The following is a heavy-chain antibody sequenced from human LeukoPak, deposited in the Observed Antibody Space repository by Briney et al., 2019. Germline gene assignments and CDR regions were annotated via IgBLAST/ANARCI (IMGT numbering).Heavy chain of an antibody. V-gene: IGHV3-7*01. CDR3: GRIGWEPRSNYYYYSYMDV. J-gene: IGHJ6*03. Sequence: PGGSLRHSCAASEFTFHSYWMNWVRQAPGKGLEWVANIKQDGSEKYYVDSVKGRFTISRDNAKNSLYLQMNSLRDEDTAVYYCGRIGWEPRSNYYYYSYMDVWGKGTTVTISS. D-gene: IGHD1-26*01. CDR2: IKQDGSEK. CDR1: EFTFHSYW.